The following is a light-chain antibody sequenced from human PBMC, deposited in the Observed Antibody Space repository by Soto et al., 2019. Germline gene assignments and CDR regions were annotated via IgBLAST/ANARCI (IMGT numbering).Light chain of an antibody. CDR3: QQYKNWPPWT. V-gene: IGKV3-15*01. CDR1: QSVSSN. Sequence: EMVMTQSPATLSLSPGERATLSCRASQSVSSNLAWYQQKPGQAHRLLIYGASTRATGIPARFSGSGSGTEFTLTISSLQSEDFAVYYCQQYKNWPPWTFGQGTKVDIK. CDR2: GAS. J-gene: IGKJ1*01.